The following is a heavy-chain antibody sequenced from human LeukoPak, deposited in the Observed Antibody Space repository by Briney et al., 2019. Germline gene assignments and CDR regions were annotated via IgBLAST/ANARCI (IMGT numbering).Heavy chain of an antibody. CDR1: GFTVSSNS. CDR3: ARGRRDGYSPYWYFDL. CDR2: IYSDNT. J-gene: IGHJ2*01. D-gene: IGHD5-24*01. Sequence: GGSLRLSCTVSGFTVSSNSMSWVCQAPGKGLEWVSFIYSDNTHYSDSVKGRFTISRDNSKNTLYLQMNSLRAEDTAVYYCARGRRDGYSPYWYFDLWGRGTLVTVSS. V-gene: IGHV3-53*01.